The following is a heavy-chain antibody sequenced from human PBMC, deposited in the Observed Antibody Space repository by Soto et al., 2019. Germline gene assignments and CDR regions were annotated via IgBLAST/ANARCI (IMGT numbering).Heavy chain of an antibody. CDR2: IYTGDSDT. Sequence: GASLKTSRKGSGSSFTSYWIGWGRPMPGKGLEWMGIIYTGDSDTRYSPSFQGQVTISAYKSISTAYLQWSSLKASDAAMYYFARQISSGDTAMARPGYYYYGMDVWGQGTTVTVSS. CDR3: ARQISSGDTAMARPGYYYYGMDV. CDR1: GSSFTSYW. D-gene: IGHD5-18*01. J-gene: IGHJ6*02. V-gene: IGHV5-51*01.